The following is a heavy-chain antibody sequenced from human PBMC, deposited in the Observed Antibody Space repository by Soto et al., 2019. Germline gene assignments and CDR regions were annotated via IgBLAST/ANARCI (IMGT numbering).Heavy chain of an antibody. D-gene: IGHD5-12*01. J-gene: IGHJ4*02. CDR3: ARDHHRYSGYDYVDY. V-gene: IGHV3-30*03. Sequence: PGGSLSLSCAASGFTFSSYGMHWVRQAPGKGLEWVAVISYDRSNKYYADSVKGRFTISRDNAKNTLYLQMNSLRAEDTAVYYCARDHHRYSGYDYVDYWGQGTLVTVSS. CDR2: ISYDRSNK. CDR1: GFTFSSYG.